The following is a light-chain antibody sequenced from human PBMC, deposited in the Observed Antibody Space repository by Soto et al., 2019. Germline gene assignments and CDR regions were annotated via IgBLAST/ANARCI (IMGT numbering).Light chain of an antibody. CDR3: QQRDNWPALT. V-gene: IGKV3-11*01. CDR1: QSVSSY. J-gene: IGKJ4*01. CDR2: DAS. Sequence: EIVLTQSPATLSLSPGERATLSCRASQSVSSYLAWYQQKPGQAPRLLIYDASKSATDNPARFSGSGSWTDFTLTISSLETADFAVYYCQQRDNWPALTIGGGTKVEIK.